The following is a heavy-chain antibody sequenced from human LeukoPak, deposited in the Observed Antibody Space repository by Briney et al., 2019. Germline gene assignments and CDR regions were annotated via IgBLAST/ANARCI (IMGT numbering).Heavy chain of an antibody. CDR1: GFTFSDYY. J-gene: IGHJ4*02. CDR2: ISSSGSTI. V-gene: IGHV3-11*01. D-gene: IGHD3-22*01. CDR3: ARELHRDYYDTSGCFDY. Sequence: GGSLRLSCAASGFTFSDYYMSWIRQAPGKGLEWVSYISSSGSTIYYADSVKGRFTISRDNAKNSLYLQMNSLRAEDTAVYYCARELHRDYYDTSGCFDYWGQGTLVTVSS.